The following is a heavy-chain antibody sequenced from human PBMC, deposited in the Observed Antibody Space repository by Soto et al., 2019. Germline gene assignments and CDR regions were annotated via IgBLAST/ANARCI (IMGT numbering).Heavy chain of an antibody. J-gene: IGHJ5*02. Sequence: GESLNISCKGSVYSFTCYWITWLRQMPGKGLELMGTIEPGDSYTNYSPSFQGHVTISADKSISTAYLQWSTLKASDTAMYYCARDSSAQFDPWGQGTLVTVSS. CDR1: VYSFTCYW. V-gene: IGHV5-10-1*01. D-gene: IGHD6-19*01. CDR3: ARDSSAQFDP. CDR2: IEPGDSYT.